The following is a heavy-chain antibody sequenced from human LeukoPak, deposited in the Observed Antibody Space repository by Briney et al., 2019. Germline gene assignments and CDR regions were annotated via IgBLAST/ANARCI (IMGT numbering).Heavy chain of an antibody. D-gene: IGHD3-10*01. CDR3: ARDHLIIHAQYIDY. J-gene: IGHJ4*02. Sequence: ASVKVSCKASGYTFSSYGITWVRKAPGQGLEWMGWISGYNGNTNYAQRLQGRVTMTTDTSTSTAYMELRSLRSDDTATYYCARDHLIIHAQYIDYWGQGTLVTVSS. CDR2: ISGYNGNT. V-gene: IGHV1-18*01. CDR1: GYTFSSYG.